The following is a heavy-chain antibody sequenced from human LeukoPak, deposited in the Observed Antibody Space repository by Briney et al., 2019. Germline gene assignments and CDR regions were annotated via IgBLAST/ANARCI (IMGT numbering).Heavy chain of an antibody. CDR1: GFIFSSYT. V-gene: IGHV3-23*01. J-gene: IGHJ4*02. D-gene: IGHD3-10*01. CDR3: ARGGYASGSYSAHFDN. CDR2: ISGSGGST. Sequence: GESLRLSCAASGFIFSSYTMSWVRQAPGKGLEWVSVISGSGGSTYYADSVRGRFTISRDNSKNTLYLQMTSLRAEDTAVYYCARGGYASGSYSAHFDNWGQGTLVTVSS.